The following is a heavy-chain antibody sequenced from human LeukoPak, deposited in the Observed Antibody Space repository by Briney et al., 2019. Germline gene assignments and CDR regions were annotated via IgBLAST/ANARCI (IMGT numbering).Heavy chain of an antibody. CDR3: ARDSDGGKIAFDY. D-gene: IGHD4-23*01. J-gene: IGHJ4*02. Sequence: SGGSLRLSCAASGFTFSSYWMSWVRQAPGKGLEGVANIKQDGSEKYYVDSVKDRFTISRDNAKNSLYLQMNSLRAEDTAVYYCARDSDGGKIAFDYWGQGTLVTVSS. CDR2: IKQDGSEK. CDR1: GFTFSSYW. V-gene: IGHV3-7*01.